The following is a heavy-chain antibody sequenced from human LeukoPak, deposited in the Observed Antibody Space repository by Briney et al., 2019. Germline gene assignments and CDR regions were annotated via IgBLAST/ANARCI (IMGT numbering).Heavy chain of an antibody. J-gene: IGHJ3*02. D-gene: IGHD3-22*01. Sequence: HPGGSLRLSCAASGFTFSSYGMHWVRQAPGKGLEWVAVISYNGSNKYYADSVKGRFTISRDNSKNTLYLQMNSLRPEDTSVYYCARDAGLNYYDSSGDAFDIWGQGTMVTVSS. CDR2: ISYNGSNK. CDR3: ARDAGLNYYDSSGDAFDI. CDR1: GFTFSSYG. V-gene: IGHV3-30*03.